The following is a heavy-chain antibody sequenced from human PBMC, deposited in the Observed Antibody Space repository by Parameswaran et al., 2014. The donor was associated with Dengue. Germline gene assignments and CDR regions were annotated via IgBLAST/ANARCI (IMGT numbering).Heavy chain of an antibody. Sequence: WIRQPPGKGLEYVSAVSNDGGSTYYADSVKGRFTIFRDNSKNTLYLQMGSLRAEDMAVYYCARSAGTGDFSGGLYKWLDPWGQGTLVTVSS. CDR3: ARSAGTGDFSGGLYKWLDP. CDR2: VSNDGGST. J-gene: IGHJ5*02. D-gene: IGHD2-15*01. V-gene: IGHV3-64*02.